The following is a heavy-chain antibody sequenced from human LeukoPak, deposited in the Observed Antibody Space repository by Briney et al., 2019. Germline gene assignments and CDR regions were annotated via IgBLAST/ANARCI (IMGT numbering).Heavy chain of an antibody. CDR1: GYTFTSYA. Sequence: GASVKVFCKASGYTFTSYAMNWARQAPGQGLEWMGWINTNTGNPTYAQGFTGRFVFSLDTSVSMAHLQISSLKAEDTAVYYCARGWPVVHNTEMEGGDYWGQGTLVTVSS. CDR2: INTNTGNP. D-gene: IGHD5-18*01. J-gene: IGHJ4*02. CDR3: ARGWPVVHNTEMEGGDY. V-gene: IGHV7-4-1*04.